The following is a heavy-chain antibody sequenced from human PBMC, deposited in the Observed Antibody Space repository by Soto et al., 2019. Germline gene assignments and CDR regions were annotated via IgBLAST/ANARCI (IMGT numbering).Heavy chain of an antibody. J-gene: IGHJ3*02. CDR2: ISGSGGST. D-gene: IGHD1-1*01. CDR1: GFTFSSYA. V-gene: IGHV3-23*01. Sequence: PGGSLRLSCAASGFTFSSYAMSWVRQAPGKGLEWVSAISGSGGSTYYADSVKGRLTISXXXSXXTXXLXXNXLTAGDTAQYYCAKATANGGGAFDICGQGTMVTVSS. CDR3: AKATANGGGAFDI.